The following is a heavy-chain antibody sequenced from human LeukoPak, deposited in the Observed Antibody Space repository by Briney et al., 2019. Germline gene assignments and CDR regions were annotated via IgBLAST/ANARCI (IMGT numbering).Heavy chain of an antibody. V-gene: IGHV1-8*01. D-gene: IGHD3-22*01. CDR3: AREGYYYDSSGYPY. Sequence: ASVKVSCKVSGYTFTSYDINWVRQATGQGLEWMGRMNPNSGNTGYAQKFQGRVTMTRNTSISTAYMELSSLRSEDTAVYYCAREGYYYDSSGYPYWGQGTLVTVSS. J-gene: IGHJ4*02. CDR1: GYTFTSYD. CDR2: MNPNSGNT.